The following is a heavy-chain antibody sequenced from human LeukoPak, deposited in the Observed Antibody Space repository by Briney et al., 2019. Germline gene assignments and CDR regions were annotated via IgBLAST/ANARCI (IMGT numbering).Heavy chain of an antibody. J-gene: IGHJ5*02. D-gene: IGHD2-2*02. Sequence: SETLSLTCTVSGGSISSGSYYWSWIRQPAGKGLEWIGRIYTSGSTNYNPSLKSRVTISVDRSKNQFSLKLSSVTAADTAVYYCARSGDNQLLYDWFDPWGQGTLVTVSS. CDR3: ARSGDNQLLYDWFDP. CDR2: IYTSGST. V-gene: IGHV4-61*02. CDR1: GGSISSGSYY.